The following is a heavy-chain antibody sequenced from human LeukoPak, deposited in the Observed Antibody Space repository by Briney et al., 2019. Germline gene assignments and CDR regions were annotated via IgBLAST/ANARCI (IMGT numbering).Heavy chain of an antibody. CDR1: GGSISSSSYY. CDR3: AREYYAFDWFDP. Sequence: KPSETLSLTCTVSGGSISSSSYYWGWIRQPPGKGLEWIGSIYYSGSTYYNPSLKSRVTISVDTSKNQFSLKLSSVTAADTAVYYCAREYYAFDWFDPSGQGTLVTVSS. D-gene: IGHD1-26*01. J-gene: IGHJ5*02. CDR2: IYYSGST. V-gene: IGHV4-39*02.